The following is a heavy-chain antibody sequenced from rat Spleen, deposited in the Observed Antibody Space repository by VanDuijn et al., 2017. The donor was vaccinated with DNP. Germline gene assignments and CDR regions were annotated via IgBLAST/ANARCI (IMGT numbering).Heavy chain of an antibody. Sequence: EVQLLESGGGLVQPGRSLKLSCAASGFTFSDYNMAWVRQAPTKGLEWVASISYDGRTTYYRDSVRGRFTISRDNARSTLYLQLDSLGSEDTATYYCSRRGHTTGLNWFTYWGQGTLVTVSS. CDR3: SRRGHTTGLNWFTY. CDR1: GFTFSDYN. CDR2: ISYDGRTT. V-gene: IGHV5-7*01. D-gene: IGHD1-9*01. J-gene: IGHJ3*01.